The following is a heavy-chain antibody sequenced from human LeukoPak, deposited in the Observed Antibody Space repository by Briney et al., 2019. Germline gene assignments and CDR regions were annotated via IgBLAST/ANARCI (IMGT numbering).Heavy chain of an antibody. J-gene: IGHJ4*02. Sequence: PGTSLRLSCAASGFTFSNYDMSWVRQAPGKGLEWVSVISGSGGSTYYADSAKGRFTISRDNSKNTLYLQMNSLRAEDTAVYYCAKSGITMIVVFNDEYYFDYWGQGTLVTVSS. V-gene: IGHV3-23*01. CDR3: AKSGITMIVVFNDEYYFDY. CDR1: GFTFSNYD. CDR2: ISGSGGST. D-gene: IGHD3-22*01.